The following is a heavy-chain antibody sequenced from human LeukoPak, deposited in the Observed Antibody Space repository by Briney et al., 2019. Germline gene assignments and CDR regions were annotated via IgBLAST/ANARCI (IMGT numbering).Heavy chain of an antibody. D-gene: IGHD6-13*01. J-gene: IGHJ5*02. CDR2: INHSGST. V-gene: IGHV4-4*02. Sequence: SETLSLTCAVSGDSISRSIWCTRVRQPPGKGLEWIGEINHSGSTNYNPSLKSRVTISVDTSKNQFSLKLSSVTAADTAVYYCASQTGDRGSSWYGSANWFDPWGQGTLVTVSS. CDR3: ASQTGDRGSSWYGSANWFDP. CDR1: GDSISRSIW.